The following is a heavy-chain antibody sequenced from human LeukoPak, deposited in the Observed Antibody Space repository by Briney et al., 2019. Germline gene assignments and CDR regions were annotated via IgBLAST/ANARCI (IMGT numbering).Heavy chain of an antibody. CDR1: GGTFSSYA. CDR2: IIPIFGTA. J-gene: IGHJ5*02. CDR3: ARADSSGWYNWFDP. V-gene: IGHV1-69*05. Sequence: SVKVSCKASGGTFSSYAISWVRQAPGQGLEWMRRIIPIFGTANYAQKFQGRVTITTDESTSTAYMELSSLRSEDTAVYYCARADSSGWYNWFDPWGQGTLVTVSS. D-gene: IGHD6-19*01.